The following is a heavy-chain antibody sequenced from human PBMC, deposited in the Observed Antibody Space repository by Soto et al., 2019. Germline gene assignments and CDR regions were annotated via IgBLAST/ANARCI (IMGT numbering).Heavy chain of an antibody. V-gene: IGHV4-59*02. CDR1: GFTVNNNY. CDR2: IYYSDSI. CDR3: ARTLPTRQRFDS. J-gene: IGHJ4*02. D-gene: IGHD1-26*01. Sequence: GSLRLSCAASGFTVNNNYMSWVRQAPEKGLEWIGYIYYSDSINYNPSLKSRVIISVDTSNNQFSLSLNSVTAADTAVYYCARTLPTRQRFDSWSQGTLVTVSS.